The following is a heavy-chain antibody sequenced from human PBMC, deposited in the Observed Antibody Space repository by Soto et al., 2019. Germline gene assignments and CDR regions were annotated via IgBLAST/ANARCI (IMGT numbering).Heavy chain of an antibody. Sequence: GGSLRLSCAASGFTFSSYSMNWVRQAPGKGLEWVSSISSSSSYIYYADSVKGRFTISRDNAKNSLYLQMNSLRAEETAVYYCARESSGDYVFLNYYYYMDVWGKGTTVTVSS. CDR3: ARESSGDYVFLNYYYYMDV. D-gene: IGHD4-17*01. V-gene: IGHV3-21*01. CDR1: GFTFSSYS. CDR2: ISSSSSYI. J-gene: IGHJ6*03.